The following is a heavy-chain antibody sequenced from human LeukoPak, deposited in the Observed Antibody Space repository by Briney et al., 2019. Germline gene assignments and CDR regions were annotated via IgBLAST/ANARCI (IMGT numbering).Heavy chain of an antibody. CDR1: GFTFSSYG. CDR3: GRGYYGDYGYGMDV. V-gene: IGHV3-33*01. J-gene: IGHJ6*02. CDR2: IWYDGSNK. D-gene: IGHD4-17*01. Sequence: GGSLRLSCAASGFTFSSYGIHWVRQAPGKGLEWVAVIWYDGSNKYYADSVKGRFTISRDNSKNTLYLQMNSLRAEDKAVYYCGRGYYGDYGYGMDVWGQGTTVTVSS.